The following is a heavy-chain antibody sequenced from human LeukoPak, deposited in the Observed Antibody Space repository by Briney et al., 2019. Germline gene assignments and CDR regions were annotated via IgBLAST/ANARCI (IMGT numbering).Heavy chain of an antibody. CDR1: GGSISSYY. D-gene: IGHD3-22*01. J-gene: IGHJ5*02. CDR3: ARDQYYYDSSGYSRFDP. CDR2: IYTSGST. V-gene: IGHV4-4*07. Sequence: SETLSLTCTVSGGSISSYYWSWIQQPAGKGLEWIGRIYTSGSTNYNPSLKSRVTMSVDTSKNQFSLKLSSVTAADTAVYYCARDQYYYDSSGYSRFDPWGQGTLVTVSS.